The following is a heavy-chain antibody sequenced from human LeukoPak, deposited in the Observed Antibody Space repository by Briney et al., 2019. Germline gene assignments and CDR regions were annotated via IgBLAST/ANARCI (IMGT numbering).Heavy chain of an antibody. CDR1: GFTFSTFA. CDR3: TKSTDYWYYGMDV. CDR2: IGANVGCT. Sequence: PGGSLRLSCVASGFTFSTFAMYWLRQAPGKGLEWVSAIGANVGCTSYADSVRGRFTISRDNSRNTLYLQMSSLRTDDTATYYCTKSTDYWYYGMDVWGQGTTVTVSS. J-gene: IGHJ6*02. V-gene: IGHV3-23*01. D-gene: IGHD2-8*02.